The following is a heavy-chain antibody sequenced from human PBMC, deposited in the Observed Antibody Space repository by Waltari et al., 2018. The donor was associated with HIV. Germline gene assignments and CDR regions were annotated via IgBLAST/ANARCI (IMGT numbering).Heavy chain of an antibody. CDR2: IYYSGST. V-gene: IGHV4-39*01. D-gene: IGHD1-20*01. Sequence: QLQLQESGPGLVKPSETLSLTCTVSGGSISSSSYYWGWIRQPPGKGLEWIGSIYYSGSTCYNPSLKSRVTISVDTSKNQFSLKLSSVTAADTAVYYCASLTGTQGWWYYYYGMDVWGQGTTVTVSS. CDR3: ASLTGTQGWWYYYYGMDV. J-gene: IGHJ6*02. CDR1: GGSISSSSYY.